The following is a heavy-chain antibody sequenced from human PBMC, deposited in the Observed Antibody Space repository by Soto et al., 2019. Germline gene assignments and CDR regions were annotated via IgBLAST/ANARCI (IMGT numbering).Heavy chain of an antibody. CDR2: INHSGST. Sequence: SETLSLTCAVYGGSFSGYYWSWIRQPPGKGLEWIGEINHSGSTNYNPSLKSRVTISVDTSKNQFSLKLSSVTAADTAVYYCARWFTIFGVVINPYYYYGMDVWGQGTTVTVSS. CDR3: ARWFTIFGVVINPYYYYGMDV. J-gene: IGHJ6*02. V-gene: IGHV4-34*01. D-gene: IGHD3-3*01. CDR1: GGSFSGYY.